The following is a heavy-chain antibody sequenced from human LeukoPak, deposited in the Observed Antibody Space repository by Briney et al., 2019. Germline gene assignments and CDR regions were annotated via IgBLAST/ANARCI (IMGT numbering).Heavy chain of an antibody. J-gene: IGHJ4*02. CDR1: GFTFSSYG. CDR2: IWYDGSNK. Sequence: PGGSLRLSCAASGFTFSSYGMHWVRQAPGKGLEWVALIWYDGSNKYYADSVRGRFTISRDNSKNTLYLQMNSLRAEDTAVYYCAREGSYSSTYYYVFDCGGLGTLVTVSS. V-gene: IGHV3-33*01. CDR3: AREGSYSSTYYYVFDC. D-gene: IGHD3-22*01.